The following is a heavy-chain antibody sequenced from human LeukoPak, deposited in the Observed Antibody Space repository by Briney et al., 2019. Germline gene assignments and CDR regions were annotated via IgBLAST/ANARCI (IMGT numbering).Heavy chain of an antibody. CDR3: AGSYYYDSSGYFP. CDR1: GFTFSSYE. CDR2: ISYDGSNK. J-gene: IGHJ5*02. D-gene: IGHD3-22*01. V-gene: IGHV3-30*04. Sequence: GGSLRLSCAASGFTFSSYEMNWVRQAPGKGLEWVAVISYDGSNKYYADSVKGRFTISRDNSKNTLYLQMNSLRAEDTAVYYCAGSYYYDSSGYFPWGQGTLVTVSS.